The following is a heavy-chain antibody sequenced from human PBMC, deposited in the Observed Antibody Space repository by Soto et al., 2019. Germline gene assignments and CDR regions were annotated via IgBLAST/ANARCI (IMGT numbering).Heavy chain of an antibody. CDR1: GFTFSSYG. D-gene: IGHD6-6*01. V-gene: IGHV3-30*18. J-gene: IGHJ6*03. Sequence: GGSLRLSCAASGFTFSSYGMHWVRQAPGKGLEWVAVISYDGSNKYYADSVKGRFTISRDNSKNTLYLQMNSLRAEDTAVYYCAKKSDVGQLGLLCRGCMDVWGKGTTVTVSS. CDR2: ISYDGSNK. CDR3: AKKSDVGQLGLLCRGCMDV.